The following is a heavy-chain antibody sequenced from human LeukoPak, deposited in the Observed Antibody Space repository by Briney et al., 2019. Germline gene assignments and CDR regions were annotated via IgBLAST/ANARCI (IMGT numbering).Heavy chain of an antibody. CDR1: GFTFSSYE. Sequence: GGSLRLSCAASGFTFSSYEMNWVRQAPGKGLEWVSYISSSGSTIYYADSVKGRFTISRDNAKNSLYLQMNSLRAEDTAVYYCVRDRLYYDILTGYYYSDHGMDVWGQGTTVTVSS. D-gene: IGHD3-9*01. CDR3: VRDRLYYDILTGYYYSDHGMDV. V-gene: IGHV3-48*03. CDR2: ISSSGSTI. J-gene: IGHJ6*02.